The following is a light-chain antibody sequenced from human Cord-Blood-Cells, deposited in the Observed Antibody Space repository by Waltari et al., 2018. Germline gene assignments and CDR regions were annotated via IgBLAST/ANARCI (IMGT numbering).Light chain of an antibody. J-gene: IGKJ1*01. CDR3: QQYGSSPLS. CDR1: QSVSSSY. V-gene: IGKV3-20*01. CDR2: GAS. Sequence: EIVLTQSPGTLSLSPGERATLSCRASQSVSSSYLAWYQQKPGQAPRLLIYGASCRATGIPGRFSGSGSGTDFTLTISRLEPEDFAVYYCQQYGSSPLSFGQGTKVEIK.